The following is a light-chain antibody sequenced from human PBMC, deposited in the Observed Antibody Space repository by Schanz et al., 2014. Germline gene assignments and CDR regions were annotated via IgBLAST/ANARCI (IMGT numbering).Light chain of an antibody. Sequence: DIVMTQSPDSLAVSLGERATINCKSSQSVLSGANKKNHLAWYQQKPGQPPKLLIYWASTRESGVPDRFSGSGSGTDFTLPISSLQAEDVAVYPCQQYYTNPLTFGGGTKVEIK. CDR1: QSVLSGANKKNH. V-gene: IGKV4-1*01. CDR3: QQYYTNPLT. J-gene: IGKJ4*01. CDR2: WAS.